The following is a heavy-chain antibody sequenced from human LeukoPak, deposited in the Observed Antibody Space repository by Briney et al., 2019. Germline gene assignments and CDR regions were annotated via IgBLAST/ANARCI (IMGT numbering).Heavy chain of an antibody. J-gene: IGHJ4*02. D-gene: IGHD5-18*01. Sequence: GGSLRLSCVASGFTFSSSWMTWVRQAPGKGLEWVANIKEDGTDKYYVDSVKGRFTISRDNAKNSLYLQMNSLRAEDTAVYYCAREAPTVMSLFDYWGQGTLVTVSS. CDR3: AREAPTVMSLFDY. V-gene: IGHV3-7*01. CDR2: IKEDGTDK. CDR1: GFTFSSSW.